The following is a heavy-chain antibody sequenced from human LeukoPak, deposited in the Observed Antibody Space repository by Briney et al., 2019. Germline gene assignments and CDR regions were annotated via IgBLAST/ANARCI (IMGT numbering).Heavy chain of an antibody. V-gene: IGHV1-46*01. Sequence: EASVKVSCKASGYTFTSYYMHWVRQAPGQGLEWMGIINPSGGSTSYAQKFQGRVTMTRDTSTSTVYMELSSLRSEDTAVYYCARDRTSEMATMVALDYWGQGTLVTVSS. CDR3: ARDRTSEMATMVALDY. J-gene: IGHJ4*02. CDR2: INPSGGST. CDR1: GYTFTSYY. D-gene: IGHD5-24*01.